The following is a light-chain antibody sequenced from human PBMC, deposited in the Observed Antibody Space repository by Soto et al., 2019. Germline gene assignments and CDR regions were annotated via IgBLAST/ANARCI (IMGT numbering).Light chain of an antibody. CDR2: KAS. Sequence: DIQMTQSPSTLSASVGDRVTITCRASQSISSWLAWYQQKPGKAPKLLIYKASSLESGVPSRFSGSGSGTEFTLTISSLQPDDFATYYCQHSYDTPRTFGGGTKVDIK. CDR1: QSISSW. CDR3: QHSYDTPRT. V-gene: IGKV1-5*03. J-gene: IGKJ4*01.